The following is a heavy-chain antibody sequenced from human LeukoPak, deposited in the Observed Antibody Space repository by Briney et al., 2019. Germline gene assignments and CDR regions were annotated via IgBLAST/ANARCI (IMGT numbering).Heavy chain of an antibody. CDR3: ASLYSGSYLLDY. J-gene: IGHJ4*02. CDR1: GFTFSSYS. V-gene: IGHV3-21*01. Sequence: PGGSLRPSCAASGFTFSSYSMNWVRQAPGKGLEWVSSISSSSSYIYYADSVKGRFTISRDNAKNSLYLQMNSLRAEDTAVYYCASLYSGSYLLDYWGQGTLVTVSS. D-gene: IGHD1-26*01. CDR2: ISSSSSYI.